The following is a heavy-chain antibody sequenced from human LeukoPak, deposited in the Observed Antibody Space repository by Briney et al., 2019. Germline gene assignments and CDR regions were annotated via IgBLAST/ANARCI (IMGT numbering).Heavy chain of an antibody. Sequence: SETLSLTCTVSGGSISSYYWSWIRQPPGKGLEWIGYIYYSGSTNYNPSLKSRVTISVGTSKNQFSLKLSSVTAADTAVYYCARSRPAATYYYYMDVWGKGTTVTVSS. J-gene: IGHJ6*03. D-gene: IGHD2-15*01. V-gene: IGHV4-59*01. CDR3: ARSRPAATYYYYMDV. CDR2: IYYSGST. CDR1: GGSISSYY.